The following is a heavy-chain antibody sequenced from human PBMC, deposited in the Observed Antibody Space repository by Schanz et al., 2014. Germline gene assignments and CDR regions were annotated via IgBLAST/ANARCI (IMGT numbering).Heavy chain of an antibody. J-gene: IGHJ6*03. D-gene: IGHD2-21*02. CDR3: ARPSDSSWYMDV. V-gene: IGHV3-11*06. CDR1: GLTFSDYY. CDR2: ISDSGDST. Sequence: QVQLVESGGGLVKPGGSLRLSCAASGLTFSDYYMTWIRQAPGKGLEWVSDISDSGDSTHYADSVKGRFTVSRDNNWKTLSLQMNSLRSDDTAVYYCARPSDSSWYMDVWGKGTTVTVSS.